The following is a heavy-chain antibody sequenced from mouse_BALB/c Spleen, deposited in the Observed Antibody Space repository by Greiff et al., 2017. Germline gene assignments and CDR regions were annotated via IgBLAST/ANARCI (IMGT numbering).Heavy chain of an antibody. V-gene: IGHV7-3*02. D-gene: IGHD2-1*01. Sequence: EVMLVESGGGLVQPGGSLRLSCATSGFTFTDYYMSWVRQPPGKALEWLGFIRNKANGYTSEYSASVKGRFTISRDNSQSILYLQMNTLRAEDSATYYCARDGDYGNYPDYWGQGTTLTVSS. CDR3: ARDGDYGNYPDY. CDR1: GFTFTDYY. J-gene: IGHJ2*01. CDR2: IRNKANGYTS.